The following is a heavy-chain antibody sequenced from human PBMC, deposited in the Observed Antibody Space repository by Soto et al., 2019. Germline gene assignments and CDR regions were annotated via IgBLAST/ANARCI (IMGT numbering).Heavy chain of an antibody. J-gene: IGHJ1*01. CDR3: AFVSGYDLAPKYFQH. CDR2: ISGSGGST. D-gene: IGHD5-12*01. Sequence: GGSLILSCAASGFTFSSYAMSCVRQAPGKGLEWVSAISGSGGSTYYADSVKGRFTISRDNSKNTLYLQMNSLRAEDTAVYYCAFVSGYDLAPKYFQHWGQGTLVTVSS. CDR1: GFTFSSYA. V-gene: IGHV3-23*01.